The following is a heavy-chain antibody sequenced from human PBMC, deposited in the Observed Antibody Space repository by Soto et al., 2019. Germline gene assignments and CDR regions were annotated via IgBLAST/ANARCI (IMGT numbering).Heavy chain of an antibody. D-gene: IGHD3-16*01. V-gene: IGHV1-69*01. CDR3: ARTAPMDAGDKYYYDF. CDR2: IIPFFGTA. J-gene: IGHJ4*02. CDR1: GGTFSTFG. Sequence: QVQLVQSGAEVKKTGSSVKDACKTSGGTFSTFGISWVRQAPGQGLEWMGGIIPFFGTAEYSQKFEDRITITADESTNTVYMDLRSLTSEDTAIHYCARTAPMDAGDKYYYDFWGQAALVTVSS.